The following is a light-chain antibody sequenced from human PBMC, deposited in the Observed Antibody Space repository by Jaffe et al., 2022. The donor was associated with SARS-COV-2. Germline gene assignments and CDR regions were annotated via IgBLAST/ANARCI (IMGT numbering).Light chain of an antibody. V-gene: IGLV2-23*02. CDR3: CPYAGAMTWVPGTMTWV. CDR1: SSDVGRYNL. CDR2: EVN. Sequence: QSAPTQPASVSGSPGQSIAISCTGTSSDVGRYNLVSWYQHHPGKAPKLILYEVNKRPSGVSDRFSGSKSGNTASLTISGLQAEDEADYYCCPYAGAMTWVPGTMTWVFGGGTKLTVL. J-gene: IGLJ3*02.